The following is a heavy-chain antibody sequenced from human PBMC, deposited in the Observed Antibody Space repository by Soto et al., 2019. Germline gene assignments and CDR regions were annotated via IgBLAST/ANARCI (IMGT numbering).Heavy chain of an antibody. D-gene: IGHD6-19*01. J-gene: IGHJ4*02. Sequence: SEALSLTCTVSGGSISSSSYYWGWIRQPPGKGLEWIGSIYYSGSTYYNPSLKSRVTISVDTSKNQFSLKLSSVTAADTAVYYCASQGEQWLVPNIIDYWGQGTLVTVSS. CDR1: GGSISSSSYY. CDR2: IYYSGST. V-gene: IGHV4-39*01. CDR3: ASQGEQWLVPNIIDY.